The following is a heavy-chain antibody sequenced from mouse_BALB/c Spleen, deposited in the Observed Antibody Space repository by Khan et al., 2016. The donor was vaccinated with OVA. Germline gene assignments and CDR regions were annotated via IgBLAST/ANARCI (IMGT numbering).Heavy chain of an antibody. V-gene: IGHV3-2*02. CDR2: ISSTGST. CDR1: GYSITSDFA. CDR3: ARSLYYSDCYAMDY. D-gene: IGHD2-13*01. J-gene: IGHJ4*01. Sequence: EVELVESGPGLVKPSQSLSLTCTVTGYSITSDFAWNWIRQFPGNKLEWMGYISSTGSTSYSPSLKSRFSITRDTSTNQFFLHLNSVTTDDTATYYCARSLYYSDCYAMDYWGQGTSVTVSS.